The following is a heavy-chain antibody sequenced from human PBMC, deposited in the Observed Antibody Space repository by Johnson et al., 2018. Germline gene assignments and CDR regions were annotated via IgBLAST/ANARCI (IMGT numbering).Heavy chain of an antibody. CDR2: ISSSSSYI. Sequence: VQLVESGGGLVKPGGSLRLSCAASGFTFSSYSMNWVRQAPGKGLEWVSSISSSSSYIYYADSVKGRFTISRDNAKNSLYLQMNSLRAEDTAVYYCARDRDYDYVWGSYRPDAFGIWGQGTMVTVSS. D-gene: IGHD3-16*02. V-gene: IGHV3-21*01. CDR3: ARDRDYDYVWGSYRPDAFGI. CDR1: GFTFSSYS. J-gene: IGHJ3*02.